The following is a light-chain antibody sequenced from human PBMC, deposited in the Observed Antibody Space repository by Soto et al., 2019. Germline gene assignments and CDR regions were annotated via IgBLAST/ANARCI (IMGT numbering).Light chain of an antibody. CDR3: QHSYSTPLT. Sequence: DIQMTQSPSSLSASVGDRVTITCRASQSISSYLNWYQQKPGKAPKLLIYAASSLQSGVQSRFSGSGYGTEFTLTISSLQPEDFATYYCQHSYSTPLTFGGGTKVEIK. V-gene: IGKV1-39*01. CDR1: QSISSY. J-gene: IGKJ4*01. CDR2: AAS.